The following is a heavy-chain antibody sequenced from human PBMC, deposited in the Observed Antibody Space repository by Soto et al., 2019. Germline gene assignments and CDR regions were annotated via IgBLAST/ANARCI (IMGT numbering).Heavy chain of an antibody. CDR1: GGSISSYY. V-gene: IGHV4-59*01. CDR2: IYYTGNT. CDR3: AKGANWFDP. Sequence: SETLSLTCTVSGGSISSYYWSWIRQPPGKGLEWIGYIYYTGNTNYNPSLKSRVTISVDTSKNQFSLNLSSVTPADTALYYCAKGANWFDPWGQGTLVPVSS. J-gene: IGHJ5*02.